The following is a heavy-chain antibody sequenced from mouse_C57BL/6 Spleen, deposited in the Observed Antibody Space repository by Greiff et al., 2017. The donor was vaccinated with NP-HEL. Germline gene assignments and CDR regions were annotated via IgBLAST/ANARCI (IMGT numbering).Heavy chain of an antibody. CDR3: ARSKAKMDYLFAY. CDR1: GYTFTDHT. Sequence: VKVVESDAELVKPGASVKISCKVSGYTFTDHTIHWMKQRPEQGLEWIGYIYPRDGSTKYNEKFKGKATLTADKSSSTAYMQLNSLTSEDSAVYFCARSKAKMDYLFAYWGQGTLVTVSA. V-gene: IGHV1-78*01. CDR2: IYPRDGST. J-gene: IGHJ3*01. D-gene: IGHD2-4*01.